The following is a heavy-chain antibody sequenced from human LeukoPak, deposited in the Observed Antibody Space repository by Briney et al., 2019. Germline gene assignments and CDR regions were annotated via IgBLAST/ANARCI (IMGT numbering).Heavy chain of an antibody. CDR1: GGTFSSYT. CDR2: IIPILGIA. CDR3: ARVRDIVVVPAATNWFDP. V-gene: IGHV1-69*02. D-gene: IGHD2-2*01. Sequence: SVKVSCXASGGTFSSYTISWVRQAPGQGLEWMRRIIPILGIANYAQKFQGRVTITADKSTSTAYMELSSLRSEDTAVYYCARVRDIVVVPAATNWFDPWGQGTLVTVSS. J-gene: IGHJ5*02.